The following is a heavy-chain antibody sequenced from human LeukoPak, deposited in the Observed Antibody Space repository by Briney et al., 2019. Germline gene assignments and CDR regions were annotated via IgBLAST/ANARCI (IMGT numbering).Heavy chain of an antibody. J-gene: IGHJ4*02. Sequence: GASVKVSCKVSGYTLTELSMHWVRQAPGKGLEWMGGFDPEDGETIYAQKFQGRVTMTEDTSTDTAYMELSSLRSEDTAVYYCASQYYDYVWGSYRSTKGYFDYWGQGTLVTVSS. CDR3: ASQYYDYVWGSYRSTKGYFDY. D-gene: IGHD3-16*02. CDR1: GYTLTELS. V-gene: IGHV1-24*01. CDR2: FDPEDGET.